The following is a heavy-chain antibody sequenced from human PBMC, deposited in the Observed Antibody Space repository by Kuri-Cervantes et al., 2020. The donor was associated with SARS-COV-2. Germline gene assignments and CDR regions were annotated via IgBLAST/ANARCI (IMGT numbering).Heavy chain of an antibody. CDR2: ISAHSTTI. D-gene: IGHD3-22*01. Sequence: GESLKISCAPSGFTFSNYDMHWVRQAPGKGLEWVAYISAHSTTIKYAGSVKGRFAISRDNANNSLYLQMSSLRAEDTAMYYCAREQYYYDSSAHSSLGYYGVDVWGQGTTVTVSS. CDR3: AREQYYYDSSAHSSLGYYGVDV. CDR1: GFTFSNYD. J-gene: IGHJ6*02. V-gene: IGHV3-48*01.